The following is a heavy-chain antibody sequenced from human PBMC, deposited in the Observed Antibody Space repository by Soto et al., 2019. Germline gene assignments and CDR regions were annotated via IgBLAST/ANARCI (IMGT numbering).Heavy chain of an antibody. CDR1: GLPVSTNY. J-gene: IGHJ6*02. D-gene: IGHD3-10*01. Sequence: EVHLVESGGGLIQPGGSLNLSCAASGLPVSTNYMSWVRQAPGKGLEWVSVIYNDGKTYYADSVKGRFTISRDASKNTLHLQMDSLRDEDTAVYYCVRPLPSGQNYGMDVWGQGTTVTVSS. CDR2: IYNDGKT. CDR3: VRPLPSGQNYGMDV. V-gene: IGHV3-53*01.